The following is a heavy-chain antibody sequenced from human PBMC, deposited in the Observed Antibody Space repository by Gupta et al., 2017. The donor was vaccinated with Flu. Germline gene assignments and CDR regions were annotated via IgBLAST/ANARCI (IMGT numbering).Heavy chain of an antibody. Sequence: EVQLVGSGGGLVQPGGSLRLSCVASGFGFSSYDMNWVRQAPGKGLEWVSYISSGGITINYADSVKGRFTISRDNAKNSLYLQMNSLRADDTAVYYCAPYRAWLDPWGQGTLVTVSS. D-gene: IGHD3-16*02. J-gene: IGHJ5*02. CDR1: GFGFSSYD. CDR3: APYRAWLDP. V-gene: IGHV3-48*03. CDR2: ISSGGITI.